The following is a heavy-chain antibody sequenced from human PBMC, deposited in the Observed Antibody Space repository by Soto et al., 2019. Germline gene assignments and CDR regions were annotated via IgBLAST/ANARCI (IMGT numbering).Heavy chain of an antibody. CDR1: GYTFTSYD. CDR2: INPITGGT. Sequence: ASVKVSCKASGYTFTSYDIHCVRQAPGQGLEWMGWINPITGGTNYAPKFQGRVTMTRDTSITTAYMELSRLRAEDTAVYYCAKDPSDIVATIFDYWGQGTLVTVSS. D-gene: IGHD5-12*01. CDR3: AKDPSDIVATIFDY. V-gene: IGHV1-2*02. J-gene: IGHJ4*02.